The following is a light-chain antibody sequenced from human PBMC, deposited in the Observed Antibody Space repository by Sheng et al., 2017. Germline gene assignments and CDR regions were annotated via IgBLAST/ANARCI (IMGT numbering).Light chain of an antibody. CDR3: SSYTSTSTLV. V-gene: IGLV2-14*01. Sequence: QSALTQSASVSGSPGQSITISSTGTSSDVGGYNHVSWNQQYPGKAPKLMVHDVSNRPSGVSNRFSGSKSGNTPSLTISGLQAEDEADYYCSSYTSTSTLVFGGGPKLTVL. J-gene: IGLJ3*02. CDR2: DVS. CDR1: SSDVGGYNH.